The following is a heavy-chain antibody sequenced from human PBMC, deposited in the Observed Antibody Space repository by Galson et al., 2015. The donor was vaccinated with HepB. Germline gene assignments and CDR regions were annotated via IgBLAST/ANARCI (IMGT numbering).Heavy chain of an antibody. CDR3: ARKDPGVIYGFDS. CDR1: GYTFTSYW. J-gene: IGHJ3*01. D-gene: IGHD3-16*02. V-gene: IGHV5-51*03. Sequence: QSGAEVKKPGESLKISCEASGYTFTSYWIGWVRQMPGKGLELMGIIYPGDSHTIYNPSFRGQVTFSADKSITTAYLHWSSVEATDTAKYYCARKDPGVIYGFDSWGQGTMVTVSS. CDR2: IYPGDSHT.